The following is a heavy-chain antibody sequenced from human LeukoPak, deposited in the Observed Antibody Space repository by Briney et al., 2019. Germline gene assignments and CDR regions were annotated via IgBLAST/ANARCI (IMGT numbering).Heavy chain of an antibody. J-gene: IGHJ4*02. CDR1: GGSFSSYY. CDR2: IYYSGST. CDR3: ARWGYTYGPFDY. V-gene: IGHV4-59*01. Sequence: SETLSLTCAVYGGSFSSYYWSWIRQPPGKGLEWIGYIYYSGSTTYNPSLKSRVTISVDTSKNQFTLKLSSVTAADTAVYYCARWGYTYGPFDYWGQGTLVTVSS. D-gene: IGHD5-18*01.